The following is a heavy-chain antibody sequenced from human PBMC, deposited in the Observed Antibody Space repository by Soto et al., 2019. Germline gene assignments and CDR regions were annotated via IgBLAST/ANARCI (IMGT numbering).Heavy chain of an antibody. CDR3: ARAPYGDYTNYYYGMDV. D-gene: IGHD4-17*01. V-gene: IGHV1-46*03. CDR2: INRSGGST. Sequence: QVQLVQSGAEVKKPGASVKVSCKASGYTFTSYYMHWVRQAPGQGLAWMGIINRSGGSTSYAQKFQDRVTMTRYTYTSTVYIELSSLRSEDTAVYYCARAPYGDYTNYYYGMDVWGHGTTVTVS. CDR1: GYTFTSYY. J-gene: IGHJ6*02.